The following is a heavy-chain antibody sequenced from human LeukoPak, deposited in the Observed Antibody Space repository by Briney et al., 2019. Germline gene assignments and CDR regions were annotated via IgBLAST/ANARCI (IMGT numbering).Heavy chain of an antibody. J-gene: IGHJ4*02. CDR1: GVSISSGDYF. CDR3: ARAPVYSGTFFDD. Sequence: RASQTLSLTCTVSGVSISSGDYFWRSLRQPPGKVLEWIAYIYYSGSTYYNPSLKSRVTTSLNTSKNQFSLKLSSVTAADTAVYYCARAPVYSGTFFDDWGQGTLVTVSS. CDR2: IYYSGST. V-gene: IGHV4-30-4*01. D-gene: IGHD1-26*01.